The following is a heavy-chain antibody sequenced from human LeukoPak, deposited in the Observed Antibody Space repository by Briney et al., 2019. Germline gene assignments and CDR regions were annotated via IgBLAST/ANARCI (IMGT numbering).Heavy chain of an antibody. CDR3: ARGRAGIYYYYMDV. CDR1: GGSISSYY. CDR2: TYTSGST. V-gene: IGHV4-4*09. J-gene: IGHJ6*03. D-gene: IGHD6-19*01. Sequence: SETLSLTCTVSGGSISSYYWSWIRQPPGKGLEWIGYTYTSGSTNYNPSLKSRVTISVDTSKNQFSLKLSSVTAADTAVYYCARGRAGIYYYYMDVWGKGTTVTVSS.